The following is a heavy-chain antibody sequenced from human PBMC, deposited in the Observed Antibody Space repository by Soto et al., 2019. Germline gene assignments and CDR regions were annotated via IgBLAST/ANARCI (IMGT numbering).Heavy chain of an antibody. CDR2: INPNSGST. Sequence: ASVKVSCKASGYTFTGYYMHWVRQAPGQGLEWMGWINPNSGSTNYAQKFQGRVTMTRDTSTSTAYMELSSLRSDDTAVYYCARGSYGENLFDYWGQGTPVTVSS. CDR3: ARGSYGENLFDY. CDR1: GYTFTGYY. J-gene: IGHJ4*02. V-gene: IGHV1-2*02. D-gene: IGHD5-18*01.